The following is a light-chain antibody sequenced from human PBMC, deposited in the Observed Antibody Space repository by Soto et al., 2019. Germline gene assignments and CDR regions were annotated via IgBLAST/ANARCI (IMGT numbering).Light chain of an antibody. J-gene: IGKJ1*01. CDR2: GAS. V-gene: IGKV3-15*01. Sequence: PTTLSLSSGERATLSCRASQSVSSYLAWYQQKPGQAPRLLVYGASTRASGIPDRFSGSGSGTEFTLTISSLQSEDFAVYYCQEYSKWPSRTFGPGTKVDI. CDR1: QSVSSY. CDR3: QEYSKWPSRT.